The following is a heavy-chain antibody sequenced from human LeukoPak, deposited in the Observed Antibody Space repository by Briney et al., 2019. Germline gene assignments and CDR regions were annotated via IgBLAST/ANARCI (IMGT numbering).Heavy chain of an antibody. CDR2: IYYSGST. V-gene: IGHV4-31*01. Sequence: SETLSLTCTVSAGSISSGGYYWSWIRQHPGKGLEWIGYIYYSGSTYYNPSLKCPVTISVDTSKNQFSLKLSSVTAADTAVYYCARDRVLISSGWFDYWGQGTLVTVSS. J-gene: IGHJ4*02. CDR3: ARDRVLISSGWFDY. D-gene: IGHD6-19*01. CDR1: AGSISSGGYY.